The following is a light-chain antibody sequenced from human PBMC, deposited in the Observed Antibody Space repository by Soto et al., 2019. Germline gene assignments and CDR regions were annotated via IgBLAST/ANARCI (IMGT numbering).Light chain of an antibody. V-gene: IGKV3-20*01. CDR3: QQYGSSGT. CDR1: QSVSNNY. Sequence: EIVLTQSPGTLSLSPGERTTLSCRASQSVSNNYLAWYQQKPGQAPRLLIYGASNRATGIPDRCSGSGSGTAFTLTISRLEPEDFAVYYCQQYGSSGTFGQGTKVEIK. J-gene: IGKJ1*01. CDR2: GAS.